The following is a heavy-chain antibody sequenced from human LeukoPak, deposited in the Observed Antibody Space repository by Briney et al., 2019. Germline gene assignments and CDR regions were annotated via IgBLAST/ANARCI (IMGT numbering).Heavy chain of an antibody. CDR1: GFTFSSYW. J-gene: IGHJ4*02. Sequence: GGSLRLSCAASGFTFSSYWMHWVRQAPGKGLGWVSRINSDGRTINYADSVKGRFTISRDNAKNPLYLQLDSLRAEDTAVYYCTRETVVVATASLGYWGLGTLVTVSS. CDR2: INSDGRTI. V-gene: IGHV3-74*01. D-gene: IGHD2-2*01. CDR3: TRETVVVATASLGY.